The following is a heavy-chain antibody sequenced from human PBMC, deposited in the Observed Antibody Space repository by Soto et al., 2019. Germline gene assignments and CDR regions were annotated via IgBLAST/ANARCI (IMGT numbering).Heavy chain of an antibody. V-gene: IGHV3-48*03. CDR2: IDGSGATK. Sequence: EVQLLESGGGLVQPGGSLRLSCGVSGFTFNDFEMNWVRQAPGKGPEWLAYIDGSGATKKYADSVRGRFTISRDNPNNSLFLQMSSLSAVDTAIYYCARGFGRFNYWGQGTLVSVTS. J-gene: IGHJ4*02. CDR1: GFTFNDFE. CDR3: ARGFGRFNY. D-gene: IGHD3-10*01.